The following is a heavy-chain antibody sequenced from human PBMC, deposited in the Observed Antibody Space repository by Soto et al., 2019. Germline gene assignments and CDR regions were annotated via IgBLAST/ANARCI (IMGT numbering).Heavy chain of an antibody. CDR3: ARASLIAARPPGVGYYYYYMDV. J-gene: IGHJ6*03. CDR2: INHSGST. D-gene: IGHD6-6*01. Sequence: QVQLQQWGAGLVKPSETLSLTCAVYGGSFSGYYWSWIRRPPGKGLEWIGEINHSGSTNYNPSLKSRVTISVDTSKNQFSLKLSSVTAADTAVYYCARASLIAARPPGVGYYYYYMDVWGKGTTVTVSS. CDR1: GGSFSGYY. V-gene: IGHV4-34*01.